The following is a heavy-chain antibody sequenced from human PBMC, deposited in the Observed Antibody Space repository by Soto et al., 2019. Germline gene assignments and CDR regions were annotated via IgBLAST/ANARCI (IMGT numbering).Heavy chain of an antibody. Sequence: VQLLQSGAEVKKPGASVTVSCKASGYTFTSYGISCVRQAPGQGLEWMGWISAYNGNTNYAQKLQGRVTMTTDTATSTAYMELRSLRSDDTAVYYCARMVDTAMVSDYWGQGTLVTVSS. CDR1: GYTFTSYG. CDR3: ARMVDTAMVSDY. V-gene: IGHV1-18*04. D-gene: IGHD5-18*01. CDR2: ISAYNGNT. J-gene: IGHJ4*02.